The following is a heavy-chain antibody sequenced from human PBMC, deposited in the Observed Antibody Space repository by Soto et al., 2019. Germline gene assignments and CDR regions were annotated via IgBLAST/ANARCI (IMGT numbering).Heavy chain of an antibody. CDR2: ISGYNGNT. D-gene: IGHD5-12*01. V-gene: IGHV1-18*04. CDR3: ARNGIGRWLQSFDY. J-gene: IGHJ4*02. Sequence: QVQLVQSGAEVKKPGASVKVSCKASGYTFTTYGITWVRQAPGQGLEWMGWISGYNGNTNYGQKLQGRVTLTTDTSTSTAYMELRSLRSDDTALYYCARNGIGRWLQSFDYWGQGTLVTVSS. CDR1: GYTFTTYG.